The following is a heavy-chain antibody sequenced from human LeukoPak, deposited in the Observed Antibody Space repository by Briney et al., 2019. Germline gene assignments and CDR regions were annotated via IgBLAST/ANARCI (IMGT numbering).Heavy chain of an antibody. CDR2: IYYSGST. J-gene: IGHJ4*02. D-gene: IGHD3-9*01. CDR1: GGSISSSSYY. V-gene: IGHV4-39*07. CDR3: ARVSTYYDILTGYYPHYFDY. Sequence: SETLSLTCTVSGGSISSSSYYWGWIRQPLGKGLEWIGSIYYSGSTYYNPSLKSRVTISVDTSKNQFSLKLSSVTAADTAVYYCARVSTYYDILTGYYPHYFDYWGQGTLVTVSS.